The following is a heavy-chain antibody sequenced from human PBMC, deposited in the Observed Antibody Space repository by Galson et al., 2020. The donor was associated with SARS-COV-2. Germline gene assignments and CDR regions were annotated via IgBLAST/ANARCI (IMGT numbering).Heavy chain of an antibody. CDR2: ISGSGGST. CDR3: AKARTHRYCSSTSCANWFDP. CDR1: GFTFSSYA. V-gene: IGHV3-23*01. J-gene: IGHJ5*02. Sequence: GESLKISCAASGFTFSSYAMSWVRQAPGKGLEWVSAISGSGGSTYYADSVKGRFTISRDNSKNTLYLQMNSLRAEDTAVYYCAKARTHRYCSSTSCANWFDPWGQGTLVTVSS. D-gene: IGHD2-2*01.